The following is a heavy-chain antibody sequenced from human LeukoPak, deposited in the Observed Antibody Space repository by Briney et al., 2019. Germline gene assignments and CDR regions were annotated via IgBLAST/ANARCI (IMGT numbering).Heavy chain of an antibody. J-gene: IGHJ4*02. D-gene: IGHD2-15*01. CDR3: AKGRCSGVGCDSFHS. CDR1: GLRFRSYA. V-gene: IGHV3-23*01. CDR2: ISDDSSFT. Sequence: GGSLRLSCVASGLRFRSYAMDWVRQAPGKGLECISTISDDSSFTYYADSVKGRSAISRDDSKNTLYLQMNNLKVEDTAVYYCAKGRCSGVGCDSFHSWGQGALVTVSS.